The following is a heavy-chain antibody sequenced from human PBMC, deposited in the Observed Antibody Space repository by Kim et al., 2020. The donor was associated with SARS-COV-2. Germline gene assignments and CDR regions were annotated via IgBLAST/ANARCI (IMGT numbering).Heavy chain of an antibody. Sequence: SETLSLTCTVSGDSISDSYCSWIRQPPGKGLEWIGFVYFSGTTNYNPSLKSRVTLSVDTSKNQFSLLLRSVTAADTAVYYCARGAARFDPWGQGTMVTVSS. J-gene: IGHJ5*02. CDR1: GDSISDSY. CDR2: VYFSGTT. CDR3: ARGAARFDP. V-gene: IGHV4-59*01. D-gene: IGHD2-15*01.